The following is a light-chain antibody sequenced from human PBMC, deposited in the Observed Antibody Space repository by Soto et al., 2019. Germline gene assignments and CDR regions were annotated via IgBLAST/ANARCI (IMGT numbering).Light chain of an antibody. V-gene: IGKV3-20*01. CDR3: QQYGSSPQYT. Sequence: EIVLTQSPGTLSLSPGERATLSCRASQSVSGSYLAWYQQKPGQAPRLLIYGASSSATGIPDRFSGSGSGTDFPLTISRLEPEEFAVYYCQQYGSSPQYTFGQGTKLEI. CDR2: GAS. J-gene: IGKJ2*01. CDR1: QSVSGSY.